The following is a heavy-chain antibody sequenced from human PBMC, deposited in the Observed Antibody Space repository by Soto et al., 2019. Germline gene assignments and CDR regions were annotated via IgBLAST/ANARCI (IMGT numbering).Heavy chain of an antibody. CDR1: GFSLSNARMG. D-gene: IGHD2-15*01. V-gene: IGHV2-26*01. J-gene: IGHJ4*02. CDR3: ARSSRGAYCSGGSCYFTGYFDY. Sequence: GSGPTLVNPTETLTLTCTVSGFSLSNARMGVSWIRQPPGKALEWLAHIFSNDEKSYSTSLKSRLAISKDTSKSQVVLTMTNMDPVDTATYYCARSSRGAYCSGGSCYFTGYFDYWGQGTLVTVSS. CDR2: IFSNDEK.